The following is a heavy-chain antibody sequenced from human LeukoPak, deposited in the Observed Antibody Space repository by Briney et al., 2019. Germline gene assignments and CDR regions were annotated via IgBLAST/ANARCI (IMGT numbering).Heavy chain of an antibody. J-gene: IGHJ5*02. D-gene: IGHD3-10*01. CDR3: ARQAGILWFGEYNKNWFDP. V-gene: IGHV4-59*08. CDR1: GGSIGSYY. CDR2: IYYSGST. Sequence: PSETLSLTCTVSGGSIGSYYWSWIRQPPGKGLEWIGYIYYSGSTNYNPSLKSRVTISVDTSKNQFSLKLSSVTAADTAVYYCARQAGILWFGEYNKNWFDPWGQGTLVTVTS.